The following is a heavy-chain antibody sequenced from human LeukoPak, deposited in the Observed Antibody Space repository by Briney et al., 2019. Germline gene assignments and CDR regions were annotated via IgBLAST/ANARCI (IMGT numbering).Heavy chain of an antibody. V-gene: IGHV4-4*02. D-gene: IGHD1-26*01. J-gene: IGHJ4*02. CDR2: IYHSGTA. Sequence: SETLSLTCAVSGGSISSNNWWSWVRQPPGKGLEWIGEIYHSGTANCNPSLKSRVTMSVDKSKNQFSLKLSSVTAADTAVYYCASLRERSYYARGFDYWGQGTLVTVSS. CDR3: ASLRERSYYARGFDY. CDR1: GGSISSNNW.